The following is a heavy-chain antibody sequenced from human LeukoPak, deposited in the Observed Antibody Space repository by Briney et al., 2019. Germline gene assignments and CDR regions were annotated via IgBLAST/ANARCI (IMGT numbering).Heavy chain of an antibody. CDR3: AQLFWDCSTSSCSLETARNYGMDV. V-gene: IGHV3-23*01. D-gene: IGHD2-15*01. Sequence: GGSLRLSCAASGFTFNSYVMSWVRQAPGKGLEWVSAISDNGRKTNYAESVKGRFTISRDNSKNTLSLQMDSLRAEDTAVYYCAQLFWDCSTSSCSLETARNYGMDVWGQGTTVTVSS. CDR2: ISDNGRKT. J-gene: IGHJ6*02. CDR1: GFTFNSYV.